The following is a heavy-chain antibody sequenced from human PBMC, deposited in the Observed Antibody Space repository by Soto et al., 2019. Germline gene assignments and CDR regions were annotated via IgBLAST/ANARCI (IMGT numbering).Heavy chain of an antibody. Sequence: ASVKVSCKASGYIFTDYFIPWVRQAPGQGLEWMGWINTNRGDTKFAPRFQGRVTMTGNTSTSTAYMELTSLRPDDTAVYFCARDGLTVQYAFDLWGQGTMVTVSS. CDR1: GYIFTDYF. J-gene: IGHJ3*01. D-gene: IGHD3-9*01. V-gene: IGHV1-2*02. CDR3: ARDGLTVQYAFDL. CDR2: INTNRGDT.